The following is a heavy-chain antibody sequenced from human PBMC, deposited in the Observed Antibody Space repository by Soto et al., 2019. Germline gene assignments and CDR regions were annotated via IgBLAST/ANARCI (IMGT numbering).Heavy chain of an antibody. CDR2: IYYSGST. CDR1: GGSIGNAGDY. D-gene: IGHD3-9*01. CDR3: ARGSYDILTGYYRGGNLFDP. J-gene: IGHJ5*02. Sequence: LPSGVAGGSIGNAGDYCIWINENPGKGLVWIGYIYYSGSTYYNPSLKSRVTISVDTSKNQFSLKLSSVTAADTAVYYCARGSYDILTGYYRGGNLFDPLGQGTLVIVAS. V-gene: IGHV4-31*02.